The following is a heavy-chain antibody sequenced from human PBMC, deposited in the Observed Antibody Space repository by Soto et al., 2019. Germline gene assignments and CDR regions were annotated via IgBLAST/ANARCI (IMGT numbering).Heavy chain of an antibody. D-gene: IGHD3-16*01. Sequence: SETLSLTCTVSGGSISSYYWSWIRQPPGKGLEWIGYIYYGGSTNYNPSLKSRVTISVDTSKNQFSLKLSSVTAADTAVYYCARRWGDYFDYWGQGTLVTVSS. J-gene: IGHJ4*02. CDR1: GGSISSYY. V-gene: IGHV4-59*08. CDR2: IYYGGST. CDR3: ARRWGDYFDY.